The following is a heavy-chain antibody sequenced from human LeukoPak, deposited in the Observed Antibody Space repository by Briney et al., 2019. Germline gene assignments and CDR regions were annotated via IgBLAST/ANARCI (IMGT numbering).Heavy chain of an antibody. Sequence: SETLSLTCTVSGGSISTYYWSWIRQPPGKGLEWIGYIYCIGNTNYNPSLKSRVTISVDTSKNQFSLKLSSVTAADTAVYYCARLYYDILTGYFYLDSWGQGTLVTVSS. CDR3: ARLYYDILTGYFYLDS. CDR1: GGSISTYY. CDR2: IYCIGNT. V-gene: IGHV4-59*08. D-gene: IGHD3-9*01. J-gene: IGHJ5*01.